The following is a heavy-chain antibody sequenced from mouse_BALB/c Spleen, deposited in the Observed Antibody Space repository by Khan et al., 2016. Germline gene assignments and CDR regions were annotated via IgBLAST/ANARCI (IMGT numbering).Heavy chain of an antibody. CDR1: GFDFSRYW. CDR2: INPDSRTI. CDR3: TRLYYYGCSDY. D-gene: IGHD1-1*01. V-gene: IGHV4-1*02. J-gene: IGHJ2*01. Sequence: EVKLLESGGGLVQPGGSLKLSCAASGFDFSRYWMSWVRQAPGKGLEWIGEINPDSRTINYAPSLKGKFIISRDNVKNTLYLRRNKVSSEDTALYYCTRLYYYGCSDYWVPGTTLTVSS.